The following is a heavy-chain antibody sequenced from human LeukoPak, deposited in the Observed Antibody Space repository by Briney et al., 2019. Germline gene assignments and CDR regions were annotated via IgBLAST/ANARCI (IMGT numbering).Heavy chain of an antibody. CDR3: ATIAVAVHFDY. V-gene: IGHV4-38-2*01. CDR1: GYSISSGYY. Sequence: PSETLSLTCAVSGYSISSGYYWGWIRQPPGKGLEWIGSIYHSGSTYYNLSLKSRVTISVDTSKNQFSLKLSSVTAADTAVYYCATIAVAVHFDYWGQGTLVTVSS. D-gene: IGHD6-19*01. J-gene: IGHJ4*02. CDR2: IYHSGST.